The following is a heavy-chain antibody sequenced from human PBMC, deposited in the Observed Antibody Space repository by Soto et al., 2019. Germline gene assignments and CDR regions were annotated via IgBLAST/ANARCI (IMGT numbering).Heavy chain of an antibody. J-gene: IGHJ6*02. CDR1: GFTFSSYG. CDR2: IWYDGSNK. D-gene: IGHD2-21*02. CDR3: ARAPIVVVTAPYYYHGMDV. Sequence: GSLRLSCAASGFTFSSYGMHWVRQAPGKGLEWVAVIWYDGSNKYYADSVKGRFTISRDNSKNTLYLQMNSLRAEDTAVYYCARAPIVVVTAPYYYHGMDVWGQGTTVTVSS. V-gene: IGHV3-33*01.